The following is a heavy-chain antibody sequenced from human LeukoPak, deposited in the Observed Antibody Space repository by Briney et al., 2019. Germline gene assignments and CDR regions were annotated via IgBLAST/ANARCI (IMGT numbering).Heavy chain of an antibody. CDR3: ASRLGLTLFDY. Sequence: GGSLRLSCAASGFTFSIYGMHWVRQAPGKGLEWVAVISYDGSNKYYADSVKGRFTISRDNSKNTLYLQMNSLRAEDTAVYYCASRLGLTLFDYWGQGTLVTVSS. CDR2: ISYDGSNK. V-gene: IGHV3-30*03. CDR1: GFTFSIYG. D-gene: IGHD6-19*01. J-gene: IGHJ4*02.